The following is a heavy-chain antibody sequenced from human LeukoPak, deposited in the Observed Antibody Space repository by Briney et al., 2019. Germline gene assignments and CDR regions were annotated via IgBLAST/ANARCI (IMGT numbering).Heavy chain of an antibody. CDR2: IHHSGST. V-gene: IGHV4-4*02. J-gene: IGHJ3*02. CDR1: GDSISSNYW. CDR3: ARVPRRSTDVRVDAFDI. D-gene: IGHD6-6*01. Sequence: SETLSLTCAVSGDSISSNYWWTWVRQPPGKGLEWIGEIHHSGSTNYSPSLKSRVTISLDTSKNQFSLKLSSVTAADTAVYYCARVPRRSTDVRVDAFDIWGHGTMVTVSS.